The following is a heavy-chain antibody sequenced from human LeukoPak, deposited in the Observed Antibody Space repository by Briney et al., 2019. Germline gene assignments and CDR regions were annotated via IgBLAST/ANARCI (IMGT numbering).Heavy chain of an antibody. CDR3: AGKAAAGTSFFDY. D-gene: IGHD6-13*01. Sequence: TSETLSLTCTVSGGSISNYYWSWIRQPPGRGLEWIGYIYYSGSTNYNPSLKSRVTKSVDTSRNQFSLKLRSVTAADTAVYYCAGKAAAGTSFFDYWGQGTLVTVSS. CDR1: GGSISNYY. J-gene: IGHJ4*02. CDR2: IYYSGST. V-gene: IGHV4-59*01.